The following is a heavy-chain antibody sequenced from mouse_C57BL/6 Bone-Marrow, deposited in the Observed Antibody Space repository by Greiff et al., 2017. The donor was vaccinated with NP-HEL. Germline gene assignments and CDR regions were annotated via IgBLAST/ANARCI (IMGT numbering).Heavy chain of an antibody. J-gene: IGHJ4*01. D-gene: IGHD1-1*01. V-gene: IGHV1-53*01. CDR1: GYTFTSYW. CDR2: INPSNGGT. CDR3: AGSGYYYGSTYYAKDY. Sequence: QVQLQQPGTELVKPGASVKLSCKASGYTFTSYWMHWVKQRPGQGLEWIGNINPSNGGTNYNEKFKSKATLTVDKSSSTAYMQLSSLTSEDSAVYYCAGSGYYYGSTYYAKDYWGPGTTVTVSS.